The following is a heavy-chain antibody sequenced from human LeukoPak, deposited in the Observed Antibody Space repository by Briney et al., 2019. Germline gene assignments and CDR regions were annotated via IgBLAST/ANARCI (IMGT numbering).Heavy chain of an antibody. V-gene: IGHV1-18*01. CDR1: GYTFTSYG. Sequence: ASVKVSCKASGYTFTSYGISWVRQAPGQGLEWMGWISAYNGNTKYAQKLQGRVTTTTDTSTSTAYMELRSPRSDDTAVYYCARDPIGVRGVIPNWFDPWGQGTQVIVSS. CDR2: ISAYNGNT. J-gene: IGHJ5*02. D-gene: IGHD3-10*01. CDR3: ARDPIGVRGVIPNWFDP.